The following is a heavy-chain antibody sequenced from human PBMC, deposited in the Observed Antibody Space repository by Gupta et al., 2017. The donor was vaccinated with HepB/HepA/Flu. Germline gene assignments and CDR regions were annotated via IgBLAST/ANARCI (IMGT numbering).Heavy chain of an antibody. J-gene: IGHJ4*02. CDR2: GYYPGRT. CDR3: ARLRRNAEYYFDY. Sequence: HLLLQESGPGLVKPSETLSLTCTVAGGSINSGYYWGWIRQPPGKGLEWIGGGYYPGRTYYNPALKSRVTISVDTAKNQFSLKLTSATAADTAVYYFARLRRNAEYYFDYGGQGTMVTVSS. CDR1: GGSINSGYY. V-gene: IGHV4-39*01.